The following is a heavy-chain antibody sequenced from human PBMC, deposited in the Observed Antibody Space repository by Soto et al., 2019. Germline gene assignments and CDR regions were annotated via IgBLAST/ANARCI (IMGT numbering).Heavy chain of an antibody. D-gene: IGHD3-3*01. CDR1: GGSISSYY. Sequence: PSETLSLTCTVSGGSISSYYLSWIRQPPGKGLEWIGYIYYSGSTNYNPSLKSRVTISVDTSKNQFSLKLSSVTAADTAVYYCARDSSTIFGVGGFDYWGQGTLVTVYS. V-gene: IGHV4-59*01. CDR2: IYYSGST. J-gene: IGHJ4*02. CDR3: ARDSSTIFGVGGFDY.